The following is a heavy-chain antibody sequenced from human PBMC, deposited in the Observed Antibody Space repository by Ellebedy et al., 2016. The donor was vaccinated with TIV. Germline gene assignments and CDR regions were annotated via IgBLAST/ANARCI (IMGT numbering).Heavy chain of an antibody. Sequence: AASVKVSCKASGYTFSSSKMHWVRQAPGQRLEWMGWINAGNGNTKHSQKFQGRVTLTRDTSASTAYMELSSLRSEDTAVYYGARDWGWGGDYWGQGTLVTVSS. V-gene: IGHV1-3*01. CDR3: ARDWGWGGDY. D-gene: IGHD3-16*01. J-gene: IGHJ4*02. CDR2: INAGNGNT. CDR1: GYTFSSSK.